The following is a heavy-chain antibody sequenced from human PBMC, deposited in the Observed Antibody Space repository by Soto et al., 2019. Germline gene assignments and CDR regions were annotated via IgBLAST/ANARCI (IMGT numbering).Heavy chain of an antibody. CDR1: GYTFTSYY. Sequence: ASVKVSCKASGYTFTSYYMHWVRQAPGQGLEWMGIINPSGGSTSYAQKFQGRVTMTRDTSTSTVYMELSSLRSEDTAVYYCAREGPYGDYERKSIEPIYYYYGMDVWGQGTTVTVSS. D-gene: IGHD4-17*01. J-gene: IGHJ6*02. CDR2: INPSGGST. CDR3: AREGPYGDYERKSIEPIYYYYGMDV. V-gene: IGHV1-46*01.